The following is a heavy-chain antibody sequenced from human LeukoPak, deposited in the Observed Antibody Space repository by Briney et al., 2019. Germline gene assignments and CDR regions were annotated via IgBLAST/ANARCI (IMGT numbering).Heavy chain of an antibody. J-gene: IGHJ4*02. D-gene: IGHD3-16*01. Sequence: SETLSLTCTVSGVSVSSGSYYWSWIRQPPGKGLEWIGYIYYSGSTNYNPSLKSRVTISVDTSKNQFSLKLSSVTAADTAVYYCARGNPHNYDYIWGSYVRLPFDYWGQGTLVTVSS. CDR3: ARGNPHNYDYIWGSYVRLPFDY. V-gene: IGHV4-61*01. CDR2: IYYSGST. CDR1: GVSVSSGSYY.